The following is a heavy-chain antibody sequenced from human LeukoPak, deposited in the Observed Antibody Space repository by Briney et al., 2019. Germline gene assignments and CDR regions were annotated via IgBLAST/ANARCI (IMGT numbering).Heavy chain of an antibody. D-gene: IGHD4-23*01. Sequence: SGGSLRLSCAASGFTFSSYAMSWVRQAPGKGLEWVSAISGSGGSTCYADSVKGRFTISRDNAKNSLYLQMNSLRAEDTAVYYCAREIRSTVADYFDYWGQGTLVTVSS. J-gene: IGHJ4*02. CDR3: AREIRSTVADYFDY. CDR1: GFTFSSYA. V-gene: IGHV3-23*01. CDR2: ISGSGGST.